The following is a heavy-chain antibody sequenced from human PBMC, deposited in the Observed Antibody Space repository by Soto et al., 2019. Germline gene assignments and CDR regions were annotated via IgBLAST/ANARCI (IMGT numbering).Heavy chain of an antibody. J-gene: IGHJ5*02. CDR1: GFTFSSYA. CDR2: ISYDGSNK. V-gene: IGHV3-30-3*01. CDR3: ARDHAIFGVVNWFDP. D-gene: IGHD3-3*01. Sequence: PGGSLRLCCAASGFTFSSYAMHWVRQAPGKGLGWVAVISYDGSNKYYADSVKGRFTISRDNSKNTLYLQMNSLRAEDTAVYYCARDHAIFGVVNWFDPWGQGTLVTVSS.